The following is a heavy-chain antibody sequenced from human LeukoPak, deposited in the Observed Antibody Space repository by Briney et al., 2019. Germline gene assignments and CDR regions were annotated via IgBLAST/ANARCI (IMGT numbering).Heavy chain of an antibody. J-gene: IGHJ5*02. CDR3: ARGPPIVVVIKRKKWFDP. V-gene: IGHV4-34*01. D-gene: IGHD3-22*01. CDR1: GGSFSGYY. Sequence: SETLSLTCAVYGGSFSGYYWSWIRQPPGKGLEWIGEINHSGSTNYNPSLKSRVTISVDTSKNQFSLKLSSVTAADTAVYYCARGPPIVVVIKRKKWFDPWGQGTLVTVSS. CDR2: INHSGST.